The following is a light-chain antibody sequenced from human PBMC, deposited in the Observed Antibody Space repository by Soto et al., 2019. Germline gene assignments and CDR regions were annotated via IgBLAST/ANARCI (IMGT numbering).Light chain of an antibody. V-gene: IGLV2-23*01. CDR1: NSDIGTYNL. Sequence: QSALTQPASVSGSPGQSITISCTGTNSDIGTYNLVSWYQRHPGKAPQLMIYEDVRRPSGVSNRFSGSKSGNTASLTISGLQAEDEADYYCWSYAGSSTYVVFGGGTKLTVL. J-gene: IGLJ2*01. CDR3: WSYAGSSTYVV. CDR2: EDV.